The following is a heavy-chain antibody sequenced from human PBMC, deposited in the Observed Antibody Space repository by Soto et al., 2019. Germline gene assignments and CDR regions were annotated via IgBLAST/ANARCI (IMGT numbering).Heavy chain of an antibody. J-gene: IGHJ4*02. Sequence: GGSLRLSCAASGFTFCSYGMHWVRQAPGKGLEWVAVISYDGSNKYYADSVKGRFTISRDNSKNTLYLQMNSLRAEDTAVYYCAKKRYYYDSSGYPTGLDDWGQGTLVTVSS. D-gene: IGHD3-22*01. CDR3: AKKRYYYDSSGYPTGLDD. CDR1: GFTFCSYG. CDR2: ISYDGSNK. V-gene: IGHV3-30*18.